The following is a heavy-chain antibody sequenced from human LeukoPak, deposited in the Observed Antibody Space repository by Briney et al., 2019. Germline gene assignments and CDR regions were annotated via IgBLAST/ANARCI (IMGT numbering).Heavy chain of an antibody. D-gene: IGHD2-15*01. CDR1: GGSFSDYY. CDR3: ARAYCSGGSCFFFDY. CDR2: INHSGTT. V-gene: IGHV4-34*01. Sequence: SETLSLTCAVYGGSFSDYYWSWIRQPPGKGLEWIGEINHSGTTNYNPSLKSRVTISVDTSKNQFSLKLSSVTAADTAVYYCARAYCSGGSCFFFDYWGQGTLVTVSS. J-gene: IGHJ4*02.